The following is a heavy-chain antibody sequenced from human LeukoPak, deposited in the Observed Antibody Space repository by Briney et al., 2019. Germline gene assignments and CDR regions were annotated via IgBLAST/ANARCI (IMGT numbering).Heavy chain of an antibody. Sequence: SETLSLTCTVSGGSISSYYWSWIRQPPVKGLEWIGYIYYSGSTNYNPSLKSRVTISVDTSKNQFSLKLSSVTAADTAVYYCARLGMPFNFDYWGQGTLVTVSS. D-gene: IGHD2-2*01. V-gene: IGHV4-59*08. CDR1: GGSISSYY. CDR3: ARLGMPFNFDY. CDR2: IYYSGST. J-gene: IGHJ4*02.